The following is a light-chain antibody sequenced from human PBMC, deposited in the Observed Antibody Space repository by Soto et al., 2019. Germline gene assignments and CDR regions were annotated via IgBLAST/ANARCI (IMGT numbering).Light chain of an antibody. CDR1: SSDVGGYNY. CDR3: ASYVTGDTYV. V-gene: IGLV2-14*01. Sequence: QSVLTQPASVSGSLGQSITISCSGTSSDVGGYNYVSWYQLHPGKAPKLMIHEVSERPSGVSHRFSGSKSGNTASLTISGLQAEDEAEYYCASYVTGDTYVFGSGTKVTVL. J-gene: IGLJ1*01. CDR2: EVS.